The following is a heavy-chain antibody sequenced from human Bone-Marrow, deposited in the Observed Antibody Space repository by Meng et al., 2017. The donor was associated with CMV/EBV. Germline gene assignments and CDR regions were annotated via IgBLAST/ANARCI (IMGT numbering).Heavy chain of an antibody. Sequence: GGSLRLSCAASGFAFNISAMSWVRQAPGKGLEWVSSISGTGASTYYGDSVEGRFSISRDNSQNTLYMQMNSPTVEDTAVYYCARDLSGGSSSWYKPEGMDVWGQGTTVTVSS. V-gene: IGHV3-23*01. J-gene: IGHJ6*02. CDR1: GFAFNISA. CDR3: ARDLSGGSSSWYKPEGMDV. CDR2: ISGTGAST. D-gene: IGHD6-13*01.